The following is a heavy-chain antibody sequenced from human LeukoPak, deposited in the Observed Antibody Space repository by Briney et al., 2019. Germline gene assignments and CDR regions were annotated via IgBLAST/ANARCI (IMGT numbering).Heavy chain of an antibody. CDR1: GGSFSGYY. CDR2: INHSGST. CDR3: ARAKRPYSSGWYYFDY. D-gene: IGHD6-19*01. J-gene: IGHJ4*02. V-gene: IGHV4-34*01. Sequence: SETLSLTCAVYGGSFSGYYWSWIRQPPGKGLEWIGEINHSGSTNYNPSLKSRVTISVDTSKNQFSLKLSSVTAADTAVYYCARAKRPYSSGWYYFDYWGQGTLSPSPQ.